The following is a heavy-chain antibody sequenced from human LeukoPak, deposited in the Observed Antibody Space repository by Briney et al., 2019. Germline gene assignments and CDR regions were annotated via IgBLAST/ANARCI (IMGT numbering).Heavy chain of an antibody. Sequence: SETLSLTCTVSGGSISSYYWSWIRQPPGKGLEWIGYIYYSGSTNYNPSLKSRVTISVDTSKDQVSRKLSSVTAADPAVYYCAGGGGSYNFDYWSQGTLVTVSS. D-gene: IGHD1-26*01. CDR1: GGSISSYY. J-gene: IGHJ4*02. CDR3: AGGGGSYNFDY. V-gene: IGHV4-59*01. CDR2: IYYSGST.